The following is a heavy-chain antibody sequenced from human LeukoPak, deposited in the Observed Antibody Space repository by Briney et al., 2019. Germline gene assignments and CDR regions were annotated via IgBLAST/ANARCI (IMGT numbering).Heavy chain of an antibody. V-gene: IGHV5-51*01. CDR3: ARHRDHSNYMSPSDY. D-gene: IGHD4-11*01. Sequence: GESLKISCKGSGYSFTNHWIAWVRQMPGKGLEWMGFIYPGDSDTRVSPSFQGHITISADKSISTAYLQWSSLKASDTAMYYCARHRDHSNYMSPSDYWGQGILVTVSS. CDR1: GYSFTNHW. J-gene: IGHJ4*02. CDR2: IYPGDSDT.